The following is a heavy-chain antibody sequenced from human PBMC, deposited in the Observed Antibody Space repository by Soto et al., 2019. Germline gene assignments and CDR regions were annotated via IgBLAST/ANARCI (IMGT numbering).Heavy chain of an antibody. CDR3: AKDRARVHLKRIYGMDV. D-gene: IGHD1-1*01. CDR1: GFTFSSYG. V-gene: IGHV3-30*18. CDR2: ISYDGSNK. Sequence: QVQLVESGGGVVQPGRSLRLSCAASGFTFSSYGMHWVRQAPGKGLECVAVISYDGSNKYYADSVKGRFTISRDNSKNTLYLQMNSLRAEDTAVYYCAKDRARVHLKRIYGMDVWGQGTTVTVSS. J-gene: IGHJ6*02.